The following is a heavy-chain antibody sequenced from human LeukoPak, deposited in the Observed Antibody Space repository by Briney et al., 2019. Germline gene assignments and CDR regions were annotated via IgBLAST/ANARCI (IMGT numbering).Heavy chain of an antibody. Sequence: SSETLSLTCAVYGGSFSGYYWSWIRQPPGKGLEWIGEINHSGSTNYNPSLKSRVTISVDTSKNQFSLKLSSVTAADTAVYYCASCHPYYYDSSGPEDAFDIWGQGTMVTVSS. CDR1: GGSFSGYY. V-gene: IGHV4-34*01. D-gene: IGHD3-22*01. CDR2: INHSGST. J-gene: IGHJ3*02. CDR3: ASCHPYYYDSSGPEDAFDI.